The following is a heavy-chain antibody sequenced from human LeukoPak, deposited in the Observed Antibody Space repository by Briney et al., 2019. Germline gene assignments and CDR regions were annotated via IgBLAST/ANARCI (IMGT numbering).Heavy chain of an antibody. Sequence: PSETLSLTCAVSGGSISSSNWWSWVRQPPGKGLEWIGEIYHSGSTNYNPSLESRVTISVDKSKNQFSLKLSSVTAADTAVYYCARRYSSGWYAPGYWGQGTLVTVSS. D-gene: IGHD6-19*01. J-gene: IGHJ4*02. CDR2: IYHSGST. CDR1: GGSISSSNW. V-gene: IGHV4-4*02. CDR3: ARRYSSGWYAPGY.